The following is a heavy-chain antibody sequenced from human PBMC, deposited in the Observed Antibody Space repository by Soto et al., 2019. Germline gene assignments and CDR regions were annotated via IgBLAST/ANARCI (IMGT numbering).Heavy chain of an antibody. CDR1: GGSISSYY. J-gene: IGHJ6*03. V-gene: IGHV4-59*01. D-gene: IGHD6-13*01. CDR3: ARVSRSSPAPPAYYYMDV. Sequence: TLSLTCTVSGGSISSYYWSRIRQPPGKGLEWIGYIYYSGSTNYNPSLKSRVTISVDTSKNHFSLKLSSVTAADTAVYFCARVSRSSPAPPAYYYMDVWGKGTTVTVSS. CDR2: IYYSGST.